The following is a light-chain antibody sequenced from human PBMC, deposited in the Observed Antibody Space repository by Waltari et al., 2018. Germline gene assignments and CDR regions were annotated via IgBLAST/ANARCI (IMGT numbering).Light chain of an antibody. CDR3: QHYVRLPVT. CDR1: QSVSRT. Sequence: EIVLTQSPGTLSLSPGERATLACRASQSVSRTLTWYQQKPGQAPRPLIYGAATRATGIPERFSGGGSGTDFSLTISRLEPEDVAVYYCQHYVRLPVTFGQGTKVEIK. CDR2: GAA. V-gene: IGKV3-20*01. J-gene: IGKJ1*01.